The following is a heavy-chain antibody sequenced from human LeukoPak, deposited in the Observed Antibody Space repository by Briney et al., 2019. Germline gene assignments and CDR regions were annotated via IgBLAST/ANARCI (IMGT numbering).Heavy chain of an antibody. CDR1: GFAFSSSE. D-gene: IGHD3-10*01. CDR3: AKGVSYYGSGSRYFDY. CDR2: ISPSGDMI. J-gene: IGHJ4*02. V-gene: IGHV3-48*03. Sequence: GGSLRLSCAASGFAFSSSEMNWVRQAPGKGPEWVSYISPSGDMILYADSVKGRFTISRDNTKNSLYLEMNSLRAEDTAVYYCAKGVSYYGSGSRYFDYWGQGTLVTVSS.